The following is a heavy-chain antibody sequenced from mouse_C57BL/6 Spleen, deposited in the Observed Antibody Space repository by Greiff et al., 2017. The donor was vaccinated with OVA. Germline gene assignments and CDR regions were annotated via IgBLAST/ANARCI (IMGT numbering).Heavy chain of an antibody. Sequence: EVQLQQSGPELVKPGASVKISCKASGYSFTDYNMNWVKQSTGKSLEWIGVINPNYGTTSYNQKFKGKATLTAAKSSSTAYMQLNSLTSEDSAVYYCARSYYGSSNRWYFDVWGTGTTVTVSS. CDR1: GYSFTDYN. D-gene: IGHD1-1*01. CDR2: INPNYGTT. J-gene: IGHJ1*03. CDR3: ARSYYGSSNRWYFDV. V-gene: IGHV1-39*01.